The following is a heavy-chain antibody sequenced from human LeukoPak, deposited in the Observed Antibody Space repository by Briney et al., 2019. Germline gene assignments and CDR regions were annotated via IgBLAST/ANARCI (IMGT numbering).Heavy chain of an antibody. Sequence: PSETLSLTCAVYGGSFSGYYWSWIRQPPGKGLEWIGEINRSGSTNYNPSLKSRVTISVDTSKNQFSLKLSSVTAADTAVYYCARGSNYYGSGSLWTYFDYWGQGTLVTVSS. CDR2: INRSGST. J-gene: IGHJ4*02. V-gene: IGHV4-34*01. D-gene: IGHD3-10*01. CDR1: GGSFSGYY. CDR3: ARGSNYYGSGSLWTYFDY.